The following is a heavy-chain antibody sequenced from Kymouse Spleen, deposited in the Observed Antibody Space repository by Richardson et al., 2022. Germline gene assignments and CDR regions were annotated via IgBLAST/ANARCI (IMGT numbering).Heavy chain of an antibody. Sequence: QLQLQESGPGLVKPSETLSLTCTVSGGSISSSSYYWGWIRQPPGKGLEWIGSIYYSGSTYYNPSLKSRVTISVDTSKNQFSLKLSSVTAADTAVYYCARQDYYGSGSYNWFDPWGQGTLVTVSS. V-gene: IGHV4-39*01. CDR1: GGSISSSSYY. J-gene: IGHJ5*02. CDR2: IYYSGST. D-gene: IGHD3-10*01. CDR3: ARQDYYGSGSYNWFDP.